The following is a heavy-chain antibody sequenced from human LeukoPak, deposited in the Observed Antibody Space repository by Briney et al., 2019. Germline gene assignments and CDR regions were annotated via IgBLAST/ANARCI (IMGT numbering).Heavy chain of an antibody. CDR1: GGSFSSGSYY. Sequence: SETLSLTCTVSGGSFSSGSYYWSWIRQPPGKGLEWIGEINHSGSTNYNPSLKSRVTISVDTSKNQFSLKLSSVTAADTAVYYCARGHSSGWYLGRAFDIWGQGTMVTVSS. V-gene: IGHV4-39*07. J-gene: IGHJ3*02. CDR3: ARGHSSGWYLGRAFDI. CDR2: INHSGST. D-gene: IGHD6-19*01.